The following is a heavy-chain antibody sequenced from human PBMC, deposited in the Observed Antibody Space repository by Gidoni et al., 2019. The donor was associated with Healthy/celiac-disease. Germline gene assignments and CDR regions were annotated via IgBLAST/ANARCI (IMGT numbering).Heavy chain of an antibody. CDR2: ISSSSSTI. J-gene: IGHJ3*02. D-gene: IGHD1-20*01. V-gene: IGHV3-48*01. CDR3: ARVPIRNAFDI. CDR1: GFTFSSYS. Sequence: EVQLVESGGGLVQPGGSLRLSCAASGFTFSSYSMNWVRQAPGKGLEWVSYISSSSSTIYYADSVKGRFTISRDNAKNSLYLQMNSLRAEDTAVYYCARVPIRNAFDIWGQGTMVTVSS.